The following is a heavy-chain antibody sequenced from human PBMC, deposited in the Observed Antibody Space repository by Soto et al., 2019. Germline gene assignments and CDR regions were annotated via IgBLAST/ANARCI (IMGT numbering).Heavy chain of an antibody. CDR1: GFTFSTYP. D-gene: IGHD4-4*01. CDR2: ISGSGIST. Sequence: VGSMILSCAASGFTFSTYPMNWVRQAPGKGLEWVSGISGSGISTYYADSVKGRFTISRDNSKNTVFLQMNSLRAEDTAVYYCAKPPVITASYYYYDMDVWGQGTTVTVSS. J-gene: IGHJ6*02. V-gene: IGHV3-23*01. CDR3: AKPPVITASYYYYDMDV.